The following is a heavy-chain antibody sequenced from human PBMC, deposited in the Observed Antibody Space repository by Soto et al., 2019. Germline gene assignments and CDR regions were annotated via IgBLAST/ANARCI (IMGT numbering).Heavy chain of an antibody. CDR1: GGTFSSFA. Sequence: VQLVQSGAEVKRPGSSVKVSCKASGGTFSSFAFSWVRQAPGQGLEWMGGIIPIFGITHYAQKFQGRVTITADESTSTAYMELSSLRSEDTAVYYCASGDFWSGYRTSKWVDPWGQGTLVTVSS. J-gene: IGHJ5*02. CDR3: ASGDFWSGYRTSKWVDP. D-gene: IGHD3-3*01. V-gene: IGHV1-69*01. CDR2: IIPIFGIT.